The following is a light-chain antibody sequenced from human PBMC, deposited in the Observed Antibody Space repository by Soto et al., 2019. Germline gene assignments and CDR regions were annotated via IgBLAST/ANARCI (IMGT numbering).Light chain of an antibody. CDR3: QQYNSYPLT. CDR2: KAS. Sequence: DIQMTQSPSTLSASVGDRVTITCRASQSISSWLAWYQQKPGKAPNLLIYKASSLESGVPSRFSGSGSGTEFTLTISSLQPDDFATDSFQQYNSYPLTFGGGTKVEIK. J-gene: IGKJ4*01. CDR1: QSISSW. V-gene: IGKV1-5*03.